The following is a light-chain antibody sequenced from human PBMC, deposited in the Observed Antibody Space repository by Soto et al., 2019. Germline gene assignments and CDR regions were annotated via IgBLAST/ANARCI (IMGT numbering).Light chain of an antibody. CDR3: KQSGNSHIT. Sequence: EIVLTQSPGTLSLSPGERATLSCRASQSVSSSYLAWYQQKPGQAPRLPIYGASSRATGIPDRFSGSGSGTYLTLTIIRLEPEEVAVYYCKQSGNSHITFGGGTKVEIK. CDR2: GAS. CDR1: QSVSSSY. J-gene: IGKJ4*01. V-gene: IGKV3-20*01.